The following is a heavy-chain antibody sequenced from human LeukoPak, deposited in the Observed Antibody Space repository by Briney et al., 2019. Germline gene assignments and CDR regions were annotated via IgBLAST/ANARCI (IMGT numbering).Heavy chain of an antibody. V-gene: IGHV3-74*01. Sequence: GGSLRLSCAASGFTFSSCWMHWVRQVPGKGLVWVSRINTDGTTTSYADSVKGRFTISRDNAKNTLYLQMNSLRAEDTAVYYCAKDRPYYYDSSGYPPHYYYYGMDVWGQGTTVTVSS. D-gene: IGHD3-22*01. J-gene: IGHJ6*02. CDR3: AKDRPYYYDSSGYPPHYYYYGMDV. CDR1: GFTFSSCW. CDR2: INTDGTTT.